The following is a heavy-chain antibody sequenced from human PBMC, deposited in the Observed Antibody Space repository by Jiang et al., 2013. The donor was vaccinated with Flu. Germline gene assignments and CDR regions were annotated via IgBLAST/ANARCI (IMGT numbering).Heavy chain of an antibody. Sequence: ETLSLTCNVSGASISGYYWSWIRQPPGKGLEWIGYISHSGNTDYSPSLKSRVAISVDTSKNHFSLRLTSVTAADTAVYYCARVAIFGVFRLFDHWGQGTLVTVSS. CDR1: GASISGYY. J-gene: IGHJ4*02. V-gene: IGHV4-59*01. D-gene: IGHD3-3*01. CDR3: ARVAIFGVFRLFDH. CDR2: ISHSGNT.